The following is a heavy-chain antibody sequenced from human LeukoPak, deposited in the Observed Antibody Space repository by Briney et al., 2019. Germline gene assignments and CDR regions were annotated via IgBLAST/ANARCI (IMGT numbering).Heavy chain of an antibody. CDR2: INPSGGST. Sequence: ASVKVSCKASGYTFTSYGISWVRQAPGQGLEWMGIINPSGGSTSYAQKFQGRVTMSVDTSKNQFSLRLISVTAADTAVYYCARSPARSPLDYWGQGTLVTVSS. J-gene: IGHJ4*02. CDR3: ARSPARSPLDY. V-gene: IGHV1-46*01. CDR1: GYTFTSYG.